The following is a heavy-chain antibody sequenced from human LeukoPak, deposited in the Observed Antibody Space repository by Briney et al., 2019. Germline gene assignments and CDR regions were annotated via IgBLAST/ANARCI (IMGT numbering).Heavy chain of an antibody. V-gene: IGHV3-7*01. CDR1: GFTFSSSW. J-gene: IGHJ6*03. CDR3: ARDVRPWAYYYYMDV. D-gene: IGHD3-16*01. CDR2: INQDGSEK. Sequence: GGSLRLSCAASGFTFSSSWMSWVRQAPGKGLEWVANINQDGSEKYYVDSVKGRFTISRDNAQTSLYLQMNSLRAEDTAVYYCARDVRPWAYYYYMDVWGKGTTVTVSS.